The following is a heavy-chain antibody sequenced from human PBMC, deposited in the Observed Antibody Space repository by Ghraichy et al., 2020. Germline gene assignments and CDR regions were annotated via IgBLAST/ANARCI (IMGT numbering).Heavy chain of an antibody. D-gene: IGHD3-22*01. J-gene: IGHJ6*02. CDR1: GGSFSGYY. CDR3: ARAPYVIVVGAYLDYGMDV. Sequence: SETLSLTCAVYGGSFSGYYWSWIRQPPGKGLEWIGEINHSGSTNYNPSLKSRVTISVDTSKNQFSLKLSSVTAADTAVYYCARAPYVIVVGAYLDYGMDVWGQGTTVTVSS. V-gene: IGHV4-34*01. CDR2: INHSGST.